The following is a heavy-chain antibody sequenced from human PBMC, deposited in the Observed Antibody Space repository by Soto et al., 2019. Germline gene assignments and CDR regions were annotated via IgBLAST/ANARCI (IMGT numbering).Heavy chain of an antibody. CDR2: IYHSGST. V-gene: IGHV4-4*02. CDR1: GCSISSSNW. CDR3: ARTGIAVADVDY. D-gene: IGHD6-19*01. J-gene: IGHJ4*02. Sequence: SETLSLXCAVSGCSISSSNWWSWVRQPPGKGLEWIGEIYHSGSTNYNPSLKSRVTISVDKSKNQFSLKLSSVTAADTAVYYCARTGIAVADVDYWGQGTLVTVSS.